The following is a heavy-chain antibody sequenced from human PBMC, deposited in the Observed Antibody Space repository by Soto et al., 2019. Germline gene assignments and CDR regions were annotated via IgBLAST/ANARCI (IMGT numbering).Heavy chain of an antibody. CDR1: CGSISSYY. V-gene: IGHV4-59*08. Sequence: PSETLSLTCTVSCGSISSYYWSWIRQPPGKGLEWIGYMYNTGSTVYNPSFKSRVTISVDTSKNQFSLKLSSVTAADTAMYYCMLGSGWKVFDYCGQGTLVTGYS. CDR3: MLGSGWKVFDY. J-gene: IGHJ4*02. CDR2: MYNTGST. D-gene: IGHD3-22*01.